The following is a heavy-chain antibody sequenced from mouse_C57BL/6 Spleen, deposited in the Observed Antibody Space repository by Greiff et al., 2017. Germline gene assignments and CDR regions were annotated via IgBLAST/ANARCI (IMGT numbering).Heavy chain of an antibody. CDR1: GYTFTSYD. J-gene: IGHJ4*01. D-gene: IGHD2-12*01. Sequence: VQLQQSGPELVKPGASVKLSCKASGYTFTSYDINWVKQRPGQGLEWIGWIYPRDGSTKYNEKFKGKATLTVDTSSSTAYMELHSLTSEDSAVYFCARRGTIPYYYAMDYWGQGTSGTVSS. CDR2: IYPRDGST. V-gene: IGHV1-85*01. CDR3: ARRGTIPYYYAMDY.